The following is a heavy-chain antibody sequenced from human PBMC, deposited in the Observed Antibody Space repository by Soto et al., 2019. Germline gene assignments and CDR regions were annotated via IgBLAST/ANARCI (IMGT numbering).Heavy chain of an antibody. D-gene: IGHD4-17*01. CDR2: ISAYNGDT. CDR3: PRAPPFSGILRGTLLMDV. V-gene: IGHV1-18*04. CDR1: GYSFTTHG. Sequence: QVRLVQSEAEVRKPGASVKVSCKASGYSFTTHGISWARRAPGHGLEWMRWISAYNGDTHYVQRFQGRLTMTTDTSTITAYMELMSLTSAYTAVYYWPRAPPFSGILRGTLLMDVWGQGTTVTVSS. J-gene: IGHJ6*02.